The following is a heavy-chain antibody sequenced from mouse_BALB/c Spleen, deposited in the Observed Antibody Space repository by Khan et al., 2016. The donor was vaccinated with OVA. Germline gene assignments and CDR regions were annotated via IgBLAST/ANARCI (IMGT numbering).Heavy chain of an antibody. J-gene: IGHJ3*01. V-gene: IGHV1-4*01. D-gene: IGHD2-14*01. CDR1: GYTFTSYT. CDR3: VRDGAYHRNDGWFAY. Sequence: QVQLQQSGAELARPGASVKMSCKASGYTFTSYTIHWIKKRPGQGLEWIGYINPSNGYTNYNQKFKDKATLTTDKSSTTAYLQRSSLTSDDSAVYNWVRDGAYHRNDGWFAYWGQGTLVTVSA. CDR2: INPSNGYT.